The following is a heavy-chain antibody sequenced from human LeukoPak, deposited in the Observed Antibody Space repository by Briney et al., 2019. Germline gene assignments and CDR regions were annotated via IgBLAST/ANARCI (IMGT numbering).Heavy chain of an antibody. V-gene: IGHV3-23*01. CDR1: GXTFSSYG. J-gene: IGHJ4*02. CDR2: ISGSGSST. CDR3: AREGDASGYSYSRY. Sequence: GGSPRLSCAASGXTFSSYGMSWVRQAPGKGLEWVSAISGSGSSTFYADSVKGRFTISRDNSKNTLYLQMDSLSAEDTAVFYCAREGDASGYSYSRYWGQGTLVTVSS. D-gene: IGHD3-22*01.